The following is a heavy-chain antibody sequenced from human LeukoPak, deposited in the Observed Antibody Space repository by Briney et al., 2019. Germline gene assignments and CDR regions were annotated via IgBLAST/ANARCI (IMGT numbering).Heavy chain of an antibody. CDR3: ASRLTDSSGYYPSYYFDY. D-gene: IGHD3-22*01. V-gene: IGHV3-7*01. Sequence: PGGSLRLSCAASGFTFSSYWMSWVRQAPGKGLEWVANIKQDGSEKYYVDSVKGRFTISRDNAKNSLYLQMNSLRAEDTAVYYCASRLTDSSGYYPSYYFDYWGQGTLVTVS. CDR2: IKQDGSEK. CDR1: GFTFSSYW. J-gene: IGHJ4*02.